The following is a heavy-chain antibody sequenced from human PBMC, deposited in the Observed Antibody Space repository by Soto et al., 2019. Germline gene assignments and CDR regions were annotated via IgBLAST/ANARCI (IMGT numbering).Heavy chain of an antibody. CDR2: INPNSGGT. J-gene: IGHJ4*02. Sequence: XSVKVSCKASVYTFSDYYIHWVRQAPGQGLEWMGWINPNSGGTKYAPKFQGGVTMTRDASITTAYMELSRLRSGGTAVYYCAREPATAKPEGVDFWGQGSLVTVSS. D-gene: IGHD1-1*01. V-gene: IGHV1-2*02. CDR3: AREPATAKPEGVDF. CDR1: VYTFSDYY.